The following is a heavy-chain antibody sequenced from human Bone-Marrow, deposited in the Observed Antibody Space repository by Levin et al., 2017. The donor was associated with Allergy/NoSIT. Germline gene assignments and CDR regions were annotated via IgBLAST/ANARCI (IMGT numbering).Heavy chain of an antibody. CDR3: ARGGVRGYYFDY. Sequence: PGESLKISCKASGYTFTGYYMHWVRQAPGQGLEWMGWINPHSGDTHYAQTFQGRVTMTRDTSISTAYMDLSRLRSDDTAVYYCARGGVRGYYFDYWGQGTLVTVSS. CDR1: GYTFTGYY. CDR2: INPHSGDT. V-gene: IGHV1-2*02. J-gene: IGHJ4*02. D-gene: IGHD1-26*01.